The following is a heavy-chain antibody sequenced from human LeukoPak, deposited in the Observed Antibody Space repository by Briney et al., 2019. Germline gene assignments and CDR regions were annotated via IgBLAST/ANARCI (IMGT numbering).Heavy chain of an antibody. CDR3: ARVEDYYGSGSQGSFDY. Sequence: SETLSLTCTVSGGSISSYYWSWIRQPAGKGLEWIGRIYTSGSTNYSPSLKSRVTMSVDTSKNQFSLKLSSVTAADTAVYYCARVEDYYGSGSQGSFDYWGQGTLVTVSS. D-gene: IGHD3-10*01. CDR2: IYTSGST. J-gene: IGHJ4*02. CDR1: GGSISSYY. V-gene: IGHV4-4*07.